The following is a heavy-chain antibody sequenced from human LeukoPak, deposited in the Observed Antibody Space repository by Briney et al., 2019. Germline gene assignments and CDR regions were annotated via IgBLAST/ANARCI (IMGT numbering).Heavy chain of an antibody. CDR1: SGSISTSNYY. Sequence: SETLSLTCTVSSGSISTSNYYWGWVRQPPGKALEWIGNIFYSGSTYYSPSLRSRVTISLDTSRNQFSLKLNSVTAADTAVYYCAKSNGYGLIDIWGKGTTVTISS. D-gene: IGHD3-22*01. V-gene: IGHV4-39*07. CDR2: IFYSGST. CDR3: AKSNGYGLIDI. J-gene: IGHJ6*04.